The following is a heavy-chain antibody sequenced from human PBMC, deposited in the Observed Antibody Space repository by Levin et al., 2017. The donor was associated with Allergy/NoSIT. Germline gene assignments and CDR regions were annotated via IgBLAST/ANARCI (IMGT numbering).Heavy chain of an antibody. CDR3: ARVGPYCGSDPCYPEWFDP. V-gene: IGHV4-34*01. D-gene: IGHD2-21*02. CDR2: IDHRGRT. CDR1: GGSFSGYS. Sequence: KASETLSLTCGVYGGSFSGYSWSYIRQPPGKGLEWIGEIDHRGRTKYNPSLKSRVTISVDTSSSQFSLRLNSVTAADTALYYCARVGPYCGSDPCYPEWFDPWGQGSLVTVSS. J-gene: IGHJ5*02.